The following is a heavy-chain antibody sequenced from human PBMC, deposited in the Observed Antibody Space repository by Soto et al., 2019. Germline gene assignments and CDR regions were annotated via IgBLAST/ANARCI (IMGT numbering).Heavy chain of an antibody. CDR1: GDSISSGAW. CDR3: ARTHSGSYYSVFNY. V-gene: IGHV4-4*02. D-gene: IGHD1-26*01. Sequence: SETLSLTCAVSGDSISSGAWWSWVRQSPGKGLQWIGEIYHSGNTRNNPSLKSRVTMSVDKSNNQFSLNLMSVTAADTAVYYCARTHSGSYYSVFNYWGRGSLVTVSS. J-gene: IGHJ4*02. CDR2: IYHSGNT.